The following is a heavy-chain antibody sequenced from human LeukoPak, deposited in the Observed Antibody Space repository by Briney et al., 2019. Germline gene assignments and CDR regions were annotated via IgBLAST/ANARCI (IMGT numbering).Heavy chain of an antibody. CDR3: ARGGD. D-gene: IGHD3-10*01. CDR2: ISWNSGSI. J-gene: IGHJ4*02. CDR1: GFTFDDYA. V-gene: IGHV3-9*01. Sequence: QSGRSLRLSCAASGFTFDDYAMHWVRQAPGKGLEWVSGISWNSGSIGYADSVKGRFTISRDNAKNSLYLQMNSLRAEDTALYYCARGGDWGQGTLVTVSS.